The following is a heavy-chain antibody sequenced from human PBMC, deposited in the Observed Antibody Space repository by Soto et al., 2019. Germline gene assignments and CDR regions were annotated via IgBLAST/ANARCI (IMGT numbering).Heavy chain of an antibody. CDR2: ISAYNGDT. CDR1: GYTFINYG. CDR3: ARGSDYWYFDL. V-gene: IGHV1-18*01. J-gene: IGHJ2*01. Sequence: QVHLVQSGAEVKKPGASVKVSCKASGYTFINYGISWVRQAPGQGLEWMGWISAYNGDTEYAQNLQGRVIMTTDTSTSTAYMELRSLTSDDTAVYYCARGSDYWYFDLWGRGTLVTVSS.